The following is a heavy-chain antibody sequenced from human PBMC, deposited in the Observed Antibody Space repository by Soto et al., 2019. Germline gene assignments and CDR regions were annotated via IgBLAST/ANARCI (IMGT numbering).Heavy chain of an antibody. D-gene: IGHD1-26*01. CDR2: ISGSGSNT. V-gene: IGHV3-23*01. Sequence: GGSLRLSCAASGFTFTSDAMSWVRLTPGKGVEWVSAISGSGSNTFYADSVRGRFTISRDNSKNTGFLKMNKLRVEDTAVYFCARDPATFDFWGQGTPVTVSS. CDR1: GFTFTSDA. CDR3: ARDPATFDF. J-gene: IGHJ4*02.